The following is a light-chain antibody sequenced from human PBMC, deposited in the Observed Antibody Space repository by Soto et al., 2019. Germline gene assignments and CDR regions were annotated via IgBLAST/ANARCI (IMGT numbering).Light chain of an antibody. J-gene: IGLJ1*01. CDR3: QSYGTSLSGLYV. V-gene: IGLV1-40*01. Sequence: QSVLTQPPSVSGAPGQRVIISCTGSSSNIGAGRDVHWYRQFPGEAPKFLISDSNHRPSGVPDRFSVSKSGASASLAITGLRADDEGDYFCQSYGTSLSGLYVFGTGTKVTVL. CDR2: DSN. CDR1: SSNIGAGRD.